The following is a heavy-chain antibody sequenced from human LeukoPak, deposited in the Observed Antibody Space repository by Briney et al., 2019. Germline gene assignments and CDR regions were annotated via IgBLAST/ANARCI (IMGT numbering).Heavy chain of an antibody. CDR3: AREASDCSSTSCPFDY. J-gene: IGHJ4*02. Sequence: ASVKVSSKVSGYTLTELSMHWVRPAPGKGREWMEGFDREDGETIYEQKFRGRVNMTRNTSISTAYMELSSLRSEDTAVYYCAREASDCSSTSCPFDYWGQGTLVTVSS. D-gene: IGHD2-2*01. CDR2: FDREDGET. V-gene: IGHV1-24*01. CDR1: GYTLTELS.